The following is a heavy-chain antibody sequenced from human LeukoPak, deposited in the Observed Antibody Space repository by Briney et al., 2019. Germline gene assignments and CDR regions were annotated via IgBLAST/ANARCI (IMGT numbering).Heavy chain of an antibody. CDR2: IGPSNGTT. J-gene: IGHJ4*02. CDR3: VKRSTSGWFYFDY. CDR1: GFTFSRYA. D-gene: IGHD6-19*01. Sequence: GGSLRHSCAASGFTFSRYAMTWVRQAPGKGLEWVSSIGPSNGTTYYAESVKGRFTISRDNSENTLYLQLNSLRADDTAIYYCVKRSTSGWFYFDYWGQGTLVTVSS. V-gene: IGHV3-23*01.